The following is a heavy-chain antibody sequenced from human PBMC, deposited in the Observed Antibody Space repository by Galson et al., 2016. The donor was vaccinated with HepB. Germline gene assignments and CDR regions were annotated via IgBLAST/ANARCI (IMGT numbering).Heavy chain of an antibody. D-gene: IGHD1-14*01. CDR3: ARGPEYADY. V-gene: IGHV3-48*04. Sequence: SLRLSCAASGFTFSTYSMNWLRQAPGKGLEWVSHISSGSSNIYYADSVKGRFTVSRDNANNSLYLQMNSLRGDDTAVYFCARGPEYADYWGQGSLVTVSS. CDR1: GFTFSTYS. CDR2: ISSGSSNI. J-gene: IGHJ4*02.